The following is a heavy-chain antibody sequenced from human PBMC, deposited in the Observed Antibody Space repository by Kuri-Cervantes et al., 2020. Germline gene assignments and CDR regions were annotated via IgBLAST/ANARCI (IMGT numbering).Heavy chain of an antibody. V-gene: IGHV3-30-3*01. J-gene: IGHJ4*02. CDR2: ISYDGSNK. D-gene: IGHD1-14*01. CDR1: GFTFSSYV. Sequence: GGSLRLSCAASGFTFSSYVMHWVRQAPGKGLEWVAVISYDGSNKYYADSVKGRFTISRDNSKNTLYLQMNSLRAEDTAVYYCTTREAYWGQGTLVTVSS. CDR3: TTREAY.